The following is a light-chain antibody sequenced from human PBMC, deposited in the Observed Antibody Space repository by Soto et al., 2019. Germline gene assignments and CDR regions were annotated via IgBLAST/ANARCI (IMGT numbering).Light chain of an antibody. J-gene: IGKJ1*01. CDR1: QSVSNNY. CDR3: QQYGSSGT. V-gene: IGKV3-20*01. Sequence: EIVLTQSPGTLSLSPVERATLSCRASQSVSNNYLAWCQQKPGQAPRLLIYGASNRATGIPYRFSGSGSGTDFTLTISRLEPEDFAVYYCQQYGSSGTFGKGTKVDIK. CDR2: GAS.